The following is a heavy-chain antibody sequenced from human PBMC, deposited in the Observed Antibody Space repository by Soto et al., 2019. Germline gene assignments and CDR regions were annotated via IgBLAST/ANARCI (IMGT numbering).Heavy chain of an antibody. D-gene: IGHD1-26*01. J-gene: IGHJ6*02. Sequence: QVQLVQSGAEVKKPGASVKVSCKASGYTFTSYGISWVRQAPGQALEWMGWISAYNGNTNYAQKIQGRVTMPTDTATSTAYMELRSPRTDDTAVHDIARGERIGNVWGQGATGTVAS. CDR3: ARGERIGNV. V-gene: IGHV1-18*01. CDR2: ISAYNGNT. CDR1: GYTFTSYG.